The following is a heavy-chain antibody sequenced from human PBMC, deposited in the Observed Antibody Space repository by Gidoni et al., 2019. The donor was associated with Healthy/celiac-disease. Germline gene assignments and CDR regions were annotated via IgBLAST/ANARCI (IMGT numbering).Heavy chain of an antibody. CDR3: ARSLVGATTGGAFDI. V-gene: IGHV3-13*05. CDR1: GFPFSSYD. CDR2: IGTAGDP. Sequence: EVQLVESGGGLVQPGGSLRLYCAASGFPFSSYDMHWVRQATGKGLEWVSAIGTAGDPYYPGSVKGRFTISRENAKNALYLQMNSLRAGDTAVYYCARSLVGATTGGAFDIWGQGTMVTVSS. D-gene: IGHD1-26*01. J-gene: IGHJ3*02.